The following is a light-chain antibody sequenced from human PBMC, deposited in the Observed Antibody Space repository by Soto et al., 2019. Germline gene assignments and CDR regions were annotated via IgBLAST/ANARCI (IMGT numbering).Light chain of an antibody. J-gene: IGLJ1*01. Sequence: QSALTQPASVSGSPGQSITISCTGTSSDVGGYNYVSWYQQHSGKAPKLMIYDVSNRPSGVSNRFSGSKSGNTASLTISGLQAEDEADYYCGSHASSSTLYVFGTGTKLTVL. CDR1: SSDVGGYNY. CDR2: DVS. V-gene: IGLV2-14*01. CDR3: GSHASSSTLYV.